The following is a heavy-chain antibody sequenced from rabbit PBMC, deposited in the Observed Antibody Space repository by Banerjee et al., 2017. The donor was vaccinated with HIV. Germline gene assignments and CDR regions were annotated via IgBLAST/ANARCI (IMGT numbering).Heavy chain of an antibody. V-gene: IGHV1S45*01. CDR3: ARDLAGVIGWNFNL. CDR1: GFTFSSYY. CDR2: INTSSGNT. J-gene: IGHJ4*01. Sequence: QEQLEESGGDLVKPEGSLKLTCTASGFTFSSYYMCWVRQAPGKGLEWIACINTSSGNTVYASWAKGRFTISKTSSTTVTLQMTSLTAADTATYLCARDLAGVIGWNFNLWGQGTLVTVS. D-gene: IGHD4-1*01.